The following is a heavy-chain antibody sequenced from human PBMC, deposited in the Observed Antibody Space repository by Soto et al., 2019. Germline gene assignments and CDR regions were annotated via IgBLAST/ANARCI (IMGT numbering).Heavy chain of an antibody. J-gene: IGHJ5*02. CDR3: AREFVLRLGELSLTWLVP. Sequence: PGGSLRLSCAASGFTFSSGGMHWVRQAPGKGLEWLAVIWYDGTNIYYAESVKGRFTISRDNSKNTLYLQMNSLRAEDTAVYYCAREFVLRLGELSLTWLVPWGQGTLVTVSS. CDR2: IWYDGTNI. CDR1: GFTFSSGG. D-gene: IGHD3-16*02. V-gene: IGHV3-33*01.